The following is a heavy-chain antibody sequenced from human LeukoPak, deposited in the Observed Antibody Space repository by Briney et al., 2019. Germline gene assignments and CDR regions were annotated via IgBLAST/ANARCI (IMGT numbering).Heavy chain of an antibody. Sequence: GGSLRLSCAASGFTVSSNYMSWVRQAPGKGLEWVSAISGSGGSTYYADSVKGRFTISRDNSKNTLYLQMNSLRAEDTAVYYCAKPRGVFFTMIVWGQGTLVTVSS. V-gene: IGHV3-23*01. D-gene: IGHD3-22*01. CDR2: ISGSGGST. J-gene: IGHJ4*02. CDR1: GFTVSSNY. CDR3: AKPRGVFFTMIV.